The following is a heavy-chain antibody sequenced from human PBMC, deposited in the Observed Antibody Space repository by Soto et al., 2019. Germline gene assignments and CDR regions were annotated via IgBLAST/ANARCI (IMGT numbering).Heavy chain of an antibody. CDR2: ISYDGSNK. D-gene: IGHD4-17*01. Sequence: ESGGGVVQPGRSLRLSCAASGFTFSSYAMHWVRQAPGKGLEWVAVISYDGSNKYYADSVKGRFTISRDNSKNTLYLQMNSLRAEDTAVYYCARTYGDYVPAFDIWGQGTMVTVSS. CDR1: GFTFSSYA. CDR3: ARTYGDYVPAFDI. V-gene: IGHV3-30-3*01. J-gene: IGHJ3*02.